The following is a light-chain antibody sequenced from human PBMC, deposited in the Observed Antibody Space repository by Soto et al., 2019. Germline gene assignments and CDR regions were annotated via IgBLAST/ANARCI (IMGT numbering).Light chain of an antibody. Sequence: QSALTQPASVSGSPGQSITIPCTGTSSDVGGYSYVSWYQQHPGKAPKLMIYDVNNRPSGVSNRISGSKSGNTASLTISGLQAEDEADYYCSSYTYSSTLYVFGTGTKLTVL. CDR2: DVN. V-gene: IGLV2-14*01. J-gene: IGLJ1*01. CDR3: SSYTYSSTLYV. CDR1: SSDVGGYSY.